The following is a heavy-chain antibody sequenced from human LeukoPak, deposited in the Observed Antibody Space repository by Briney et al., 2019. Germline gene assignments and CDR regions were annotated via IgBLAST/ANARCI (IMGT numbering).Heavy chain of an antibody. V-gene: IGHV3-74*01. Sequence: QPGGSLRLSCAAAGFIFSNYWMHWLRQAPGKGFVWVSSIKIGGSTIAYAISGKGRFTMSTNTAKNTLYFQMNSLGAEDTAVYYCARVGQGEWFFDLCGRGTLVTASS. CDR1: GFIFSNYW. D-gene: IGHD1-26*01. CDR2: IKIGGSTI. CDR3: ARVGQGEWFFDL. J-gene: IGHJ2*01.